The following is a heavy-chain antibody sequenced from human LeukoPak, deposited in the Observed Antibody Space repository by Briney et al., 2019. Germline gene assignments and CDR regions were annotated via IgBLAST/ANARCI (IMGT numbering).Heavy chain of an antibody. CDR1: GGSFSDYY. V-gene: IGHV4-34*01. CDR2: INYSGIT. CDR3: ARGDGVLATIGTGSSFFDL. Sequence: KASETLSLTCAVYGGSFSDYYWSWIRQPPGKGLEWIGEINYSGITNYNPSLKSRVTISVDTSKKQFSLKLTSVAAADTAVYYCARGDGVLATIGTGSSFFDLWGRGTLVTVSS. D-gene: IGHD5-24*01. J-gene: IGHJ2*01.